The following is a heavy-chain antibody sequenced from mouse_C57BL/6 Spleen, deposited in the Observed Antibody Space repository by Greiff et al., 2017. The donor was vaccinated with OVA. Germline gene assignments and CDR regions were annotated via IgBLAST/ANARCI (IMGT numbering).Heavy chain of an antibody. V-gene: IGHV2-2*01. CDR1: GFSLTSYG. J-gene: IGHJ4*01. CDR2: IWSGGST. CDR3: ARGGLRDYYAMDY. Sequence: VKLQESGPGLVQPSQSLSITCTVSGFSLTSYGVHWVRQSPGKGLEWLGVIWSGGSTDYNAAFISRLSISKDNSKSQVFFKMNSLQADDTAIYYCARGGLRDYYAMDYWGQGTSVTVSS. D-gene: IGHD2-2*01.